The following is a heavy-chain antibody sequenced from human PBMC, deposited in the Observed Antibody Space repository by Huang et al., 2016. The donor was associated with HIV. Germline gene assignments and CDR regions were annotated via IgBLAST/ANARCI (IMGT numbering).Heavy chain of an antibody. CDR2: INTTTGNP. D-gene: IGHD3-3*01. CDR3: ASSPREVFGVFDY. V-gene: IGHV7-4-1*02. J-gene: IGHJ4*02. CDR1: GYTLTSYA. Sequence: QVQLVQSGYELKKPGASVKVSCKASGYTLTSYAMNWVRQAPGQGLEWMGWINTTTGNPTYAQGFTGLFVFSLYTSVSTAYLQISSLKAEDTAVYYCASSPREVFGVFDYWGQGTLVTVSS.